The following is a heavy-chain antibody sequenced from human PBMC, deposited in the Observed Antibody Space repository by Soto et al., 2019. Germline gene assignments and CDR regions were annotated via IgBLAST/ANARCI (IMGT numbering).Heavy chain of an antibody. Sequence: QLQLQESGPGLVKPSETLSLTCTVSGGSITSSSYYWGWIRQPPGKGLEWIGSVYYSGSTYFNPSLKSRLTISIDTSKNQFSRQLSSVTAAYTAAYYCARHSGQLAGVDVWGQGTTVTVSS. D-gene: IGHD6-6*01. CDR2: VYYSGST. CDR3: ARHSGQLAGVDV. CDR1: GGSITSSSYY. V-gene: IGHV4-39*01. J-gene: IGHJ6*02.